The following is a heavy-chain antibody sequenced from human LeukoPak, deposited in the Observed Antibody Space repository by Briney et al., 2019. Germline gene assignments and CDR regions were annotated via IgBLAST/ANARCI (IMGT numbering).Heavy chain of an antibody. D-gene: IGHD6-6*01. Sequence: ASVKVSCKASGYTFTSYDINWVRQATGQGLEWMGWMNPNSGNTGYAQKFQGRVTITRITSISTAYMELSSLRSEDTAVYYCARGGPYSSSSVYFQHWGQGTLVTVSS. V-gene: IGHV1-8*03. CDR3: ARGGPYSSSSVYFQH. CDR1: GYTFTSYD. J-gene: IGHJ1*01. CDR2: MNPNSGNT.